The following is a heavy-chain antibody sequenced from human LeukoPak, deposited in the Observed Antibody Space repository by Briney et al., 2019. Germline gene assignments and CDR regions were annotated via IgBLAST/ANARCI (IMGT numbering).Heavy chain of an antibody. Sequence: HPGGSLRLSRAASGFTFSSYWMSWVRQAPGKGLEWVANIKQDGSEKYYVDSVEGRFTISRDNAKKSLYLQMNSLRAEDTAVYYCARHLSGVTGYTYGRGIDSWGQGTLVTVSS. CDR1: GFTFSSYW. J-gene: IGHJ4*02. CDR3: ARHLSGVTGYTYGRGIDS. V-gene: IGHV3-7*01. D-gene: IGHD5-18*01. CDR2: IKQDGSEK.